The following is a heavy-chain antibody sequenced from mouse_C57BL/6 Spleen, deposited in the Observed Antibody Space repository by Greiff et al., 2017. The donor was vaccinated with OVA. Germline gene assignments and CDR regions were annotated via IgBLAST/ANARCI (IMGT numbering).Heavy chain of an antibody. CDR2: INPGSGGT. CDR3: ARGDYGKPFAY. CDR1: GYAFTNYL. D-gene: IGHD2-1*01. J-gene: IGHJ3*01. Sequence: QVHAKQSGAELVRPGTSVKVSCKASGYAFTNYLIEWVKQRPGQGLEWIGVINPGSGGTNYNEKFKGKATVTADKSSSTAYMQLSSLTSEDSAVYFCARGDYGKPFAYWGQGTLVTVSA. V-gene: IGHV1-54*01.